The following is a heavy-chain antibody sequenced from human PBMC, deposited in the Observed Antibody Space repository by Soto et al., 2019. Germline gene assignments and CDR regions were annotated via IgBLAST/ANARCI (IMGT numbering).Heavy chain of an antibody. Sequence: PGGTLRLSCAASGFTFSNYAKFWASLGPGKGLQWVFTRGDDGGGTFYADFVKGRFTISRDNSKDSLYLLMTGLRAADTAHYYCSKGVSSADYYGDFENWGQGTMVTVSS. J-gene: IGHJ3*01. CDR1: GFTFSNYA. CDR3: SKGVSSADYYGDFEN. CDR2: RGDDGGGT. V-gene: IGHV3-23*01. D-gene: IGHD4-17*01.